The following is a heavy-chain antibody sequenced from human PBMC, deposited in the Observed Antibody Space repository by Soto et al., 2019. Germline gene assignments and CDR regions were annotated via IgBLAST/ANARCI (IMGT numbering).Heavy chain of an antibody. CDR3: ARDYGVYVCYGMDV. Sequence: SETLSLTCTVSGGSVSSGSYYWSWIRQPPGKGLEWIGYIYYSGSTNYNPSLKSRVTISVDTSKNQFSLKLSSVTAADTVVYCCARDYGVYVCYGMDVWVQGTTVTVS. D-gene: IGHD4-17*01. J-gene: IGHJ6*02. CDR2: IYYSGST. CDR1: GGSVSSGSYY. V-gene: IGHV4-61*01.